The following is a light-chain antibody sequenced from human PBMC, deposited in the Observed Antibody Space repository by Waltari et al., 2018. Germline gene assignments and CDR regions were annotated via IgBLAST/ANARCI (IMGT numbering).Light chain of an antibody. V-gene: IGKV1-33*01. Sequence: DIQMTQSPSSLSASVGDTVTITCKASEDINKYLNWYQQKPGKAPKLLIYDASNLGTVVPARFSGSGFETACTCSISSLQPEDIATYYCLQYDDLSITFGQGTRLEIK. J-gene: IGKJ5*01. CDR2: DAS. CDR1: EDINKY. CDR3: LQYDDLSIT.